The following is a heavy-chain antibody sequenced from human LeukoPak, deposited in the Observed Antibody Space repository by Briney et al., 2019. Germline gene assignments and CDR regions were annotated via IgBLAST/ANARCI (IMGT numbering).Heavy chain of an antibody. CDR1: GASVTDYY. CDR2: IHHSGNS. J-gene: IGHJ5*02. CDR3: TRGHWGLQS. D-gene: IGHD7-27*01. V-gene: IGHV4-59*02. Sequence: SETLSLTCTVSGASVTDYYWIWIRQSPGKGLEWISYIHHSGNSDYNPSLRSRVTTSSDTSKNQFSLNLISVTAADTAVYYCTRGHWGLQSWSQGTLVTVSS.